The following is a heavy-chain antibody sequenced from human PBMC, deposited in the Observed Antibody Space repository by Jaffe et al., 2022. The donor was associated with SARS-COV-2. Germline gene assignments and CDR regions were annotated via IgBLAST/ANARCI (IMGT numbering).Heavy chain of an antibody. CDR3: AKSPVGANTPSHWYFDL. J-gene: IGHJ2*01. CDR1: GFTFDNYA. Sequence: EVQLVESGGGLVQPGRSLRLSCVASGFTFDNYAMHWVRQVPGKGLEWVSGISWNSGRTDYADSVKGRFTISRDNAKNSLFLQMNSLRAEDTALFYCAKSPVGANTPSHWYFDLWGRGTLVTVSS. D-gene: IGHD1-26*01. CDR2: ISWNSGRT. V-gene: IGHV3-9*01.